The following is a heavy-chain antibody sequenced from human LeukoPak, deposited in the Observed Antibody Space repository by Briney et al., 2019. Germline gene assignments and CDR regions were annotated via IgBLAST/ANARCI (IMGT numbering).Heavy chain of an antibody. CDR3: ASSSPYYYDSSDYYGNWFDP. CDR2: ISSSSSYI. J-gene: IGHJ5*02. D-gene: IGHD3-22*01. V-gene: IGHV3-21*01. CDR1: GFIFSSYS. Sequence: GGSLRLSCAASGFIFSSYSMNWVRQAPGKGLEWVSSISSSSSYIYYGDSVKGRFTISRDNAKNSLYLQMNGLRAEDTAVYYCASSSPYYYDSSDYYGNWFDPWGQGTLVTVSS.